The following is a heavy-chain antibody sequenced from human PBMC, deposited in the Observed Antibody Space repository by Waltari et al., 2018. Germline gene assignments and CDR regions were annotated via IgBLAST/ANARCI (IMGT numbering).Heavy chain of an antibody. CDR2: ISWNSGSI. CDR1: GFTFDDYA. CDR3: AKDRSGGGSYYFDY. D-gene: IGHD1-26*01. J-gene: IGHJ4*02. V-gene: IGHV3-9*01. Sequence: EVQLVESGGGLVQPGRSLRLSCAASGFTFDDYAMHWLRPAPGKGLEWVSGISWNSGSIGYADSGKGRFTISRDNAKNSLYLQMNSLRAEDTALYYCAKDRSGGGSYYFDYWGQGTLVTVSS.